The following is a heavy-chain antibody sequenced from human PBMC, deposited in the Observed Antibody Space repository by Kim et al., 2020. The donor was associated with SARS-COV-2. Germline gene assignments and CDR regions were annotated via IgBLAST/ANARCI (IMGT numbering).Heavy chain of an antibody. CDR3: ARGPYCSGGTCYQQVFDY. D-gene: IGHD2-15*01. V-gene: IGHV1-18*01. J-gene: IGHJ4*02. CDR2: ISTYNGNT. CDR1: GYTFISYG. Sequence: ASVKVSCKASGYTFISYGISWVRQAPGQGLEWMGWISTYNGNTNYAQKLQGRVTMTTDTATTTAYMELRSLRSDDTAVYYCARGPYCSGGTCYQQVFDYWGQGTLVTVSS.